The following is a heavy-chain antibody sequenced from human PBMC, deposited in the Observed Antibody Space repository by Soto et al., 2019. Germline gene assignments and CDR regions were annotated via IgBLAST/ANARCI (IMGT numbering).Heavy chain of an antibody. V-gene: IGHV3-23*01. CDR1: GLTFSSYA. D-gene: IGHD1-1*01. J-gene: IGHJ4*02. CDR2: ISGSGRET. CDR3: AKNWRWVQSGTIYYFDY. Sequence: EVQLLESGGGLVQPGGSLRLSCAASGLTFSSYAMSWVRQAPGKGLEWVSAISGSGRETYYPDSVKGRFTISRDNSKNTLYLQMNSLRAEDTAVYYCAKNWRWVQSGTIYYFDYWGQGTLVTVSS.